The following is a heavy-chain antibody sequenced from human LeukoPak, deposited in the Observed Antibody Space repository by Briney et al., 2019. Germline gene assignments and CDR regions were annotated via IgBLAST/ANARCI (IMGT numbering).Heavy chain of an antibody. V-gene: IGHV1-8*03. CDR1: GYTFTSDE. Sequence: GASVKVSCKASGYTFTSDEINWVRQATGQGLEWMGWMNPKSGNTGYAQKFQGRVTITRNTSISTAYMELTSLSSEDTAVYYCARNVGHFYYDGSGYELCYYYLDVWGKGTTVTVSS. CDR3: ARNVGHFYYDGSGYELCYYYLDV. J-gene: IGHJ6*03. D-gene: IGHD3-22*01. CDR2: MNPKSGNT.